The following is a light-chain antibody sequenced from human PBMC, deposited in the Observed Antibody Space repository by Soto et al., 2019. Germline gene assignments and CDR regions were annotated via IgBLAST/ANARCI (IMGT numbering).Light chain of an antibody. Sequence: EVVMTQSPDTLSVSPGERVTLSCRASQSLRSNVAWYQQKPGQAPRLLIYGASTRATGIPARFSGSGSGTEFTLTISSLQSEDFAVYYCQQYNNFWTFGQGTKVEIK. CDR2: GAS. J-gene: IGKJ1*01. CDR3: QQYNNFWT. V-gene: IGKV3-15*01. CDR1: QSLRSN.